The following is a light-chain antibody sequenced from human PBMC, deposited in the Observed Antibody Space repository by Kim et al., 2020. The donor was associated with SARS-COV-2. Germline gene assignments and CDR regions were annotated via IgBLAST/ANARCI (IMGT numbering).Light chain of an antibody. V-gene: IGKV1-33*01. CDR2: DTS. CDR1: QDISKY. CDR3: QQYENV. Sequence: SLSASVGDRVTITCQASQDISKYLNWYQKKPGKAPKLLIYDTSSLEIGVPSRFSGGGSGTHFILTISSLQPEDIATYYCQQYENVFGPGTKVDIK. J-gene: IGKJ3*01.